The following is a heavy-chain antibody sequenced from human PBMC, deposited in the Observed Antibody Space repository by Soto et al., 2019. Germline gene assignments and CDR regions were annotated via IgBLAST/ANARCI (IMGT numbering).Heavy chain of an antibody. CDR1: GFTFSTYE. D-gene: IGHD2-8*02. CDR2: IGTQHDA. J-gene: IGHJ5*02. V-gene: IGHV3-13*01. Sequence: PGGSLRLSCAASGFTFSTYEMHWVRQAPGKGLEWVSAIGTQHDAYYPDSVKGRFTTSRENAKNSLYLQMNSLRAGDTAVYYCARQASYWHGGGGWFDPWGQGTLVTVSS. CDR3: ARQASYWHGGGGWFDP.